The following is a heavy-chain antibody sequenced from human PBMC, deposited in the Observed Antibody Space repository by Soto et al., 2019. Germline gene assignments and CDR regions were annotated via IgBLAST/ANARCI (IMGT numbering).Heavy chain of an antibody. Sequence: ASVKVSCKASGGTFSSYAISWVRQAPGQGLEWMGGIIPIFGTANYAQKFQGRVTITADESTSTAYMELSSLRSEDTAVYYCARDYHDYGDYEAQKNYYYYGMDVWGQGTTVTVSS. CDR3: ARDYHDYGDYEAQKNYYYYGMDV. V-gene: IGHV1-69*13. D-gene: IGHD4-17*01. CDR2: IIPIFGTA. J-gene: IGHJ6*02. CDR1: GGTFSSYA.